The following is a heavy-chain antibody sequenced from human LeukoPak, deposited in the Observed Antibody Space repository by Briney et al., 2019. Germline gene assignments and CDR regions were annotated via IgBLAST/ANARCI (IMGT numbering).Heavy chain of an antibody. V-gene: IGHV3-30*02. J-gene: IGHJ5*02. CDR3: ARDGWFGDYNWFDP. D-gene: IGHD3-10*01. CDR1: GFSFSNYG. CDR2: IPYDRNDK. Sequence: GGSLRLSCKASGFSFSNYGMHWVRRAPGKGLDWVAFIPYDRNDKYYADSVRGRFTISRDNAKNSLYLQMNSLRAEDTAMYYCARDGWFGDYNWFDPWGQGTLVTVSS.